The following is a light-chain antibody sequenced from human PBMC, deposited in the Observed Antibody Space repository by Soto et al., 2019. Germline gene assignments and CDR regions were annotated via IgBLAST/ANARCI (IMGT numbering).Light chain of an antibody. CDR3: QQYGSSPRT. V-gene: IGKV3-20*01. J-gene: IGKJ1*01. Sequence: DIALTQSPGTLSLSPVVRAPLSCMASQTVSSSSLAWYQQKPGQAPRLLIFGASTRAAGFPDRFSGSGSGTDFTLTISRLEPEDFAVYYCQQYGSSPRTFGQGTKVDIK. CDR2: GAS. CDR1: QTVSSSS.